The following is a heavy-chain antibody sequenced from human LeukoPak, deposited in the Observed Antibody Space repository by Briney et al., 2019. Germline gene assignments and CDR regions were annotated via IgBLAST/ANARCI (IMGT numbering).Heavy chain of an antibody. D-gene: IGHD3-10*01. CDR3: ASLQYGSGSYYHDY. V-gene: IGHV4-61*02. Sequence: PSQTLSLTCTVSGGSINNPNYYWSWIRQPAGKGLEWIGRISTTGSTSYGPSLKSRVIISIDTSKNQFSLRLSSATAADTAVYYCASLQYGSGSYYHDYWGQGPLVTVSS. J-gene: IGHJ4*02. CDR1: GGSINNPNYY. CDR2: ISTTGST.